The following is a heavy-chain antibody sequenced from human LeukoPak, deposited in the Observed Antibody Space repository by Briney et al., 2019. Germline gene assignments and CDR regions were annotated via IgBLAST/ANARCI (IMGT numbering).Heavy chain of an antibody. J-gene: IGHJ4*02. CDR2: IKQDGSAK. D-gene: IGHD3-22*01. CDR1: GFTFSSYW. Sequence: GGSLRLSCAASGFTFSSYWMSWVRQAPGKGLEWVANIKQDGSAKYYVDSVKGRFTISRDNAKNSLYLQMGSLRAEDTAVYYCARDEGYYDSSGHYFDYWGQGTQVTVSS. V-gene: IGHV3-7*03. CDR3: ARDEGYYDSSGHYFDY.